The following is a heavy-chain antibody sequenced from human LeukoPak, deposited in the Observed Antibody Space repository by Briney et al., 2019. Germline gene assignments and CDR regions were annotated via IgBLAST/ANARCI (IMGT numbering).Heavy chain of an antibody. CDR3: ARQTTRYKDV. CDR2: ISSSSSTI. D-gene: IGHD4-17*01. CDR1: GFTFSSYS. J-gene: IGHJ6*03. Sequence: GGSLRLSCAASGFTFSSYSMNWVRQAPGKGLEWVSYISSSSSTIYYADPVKGRFTISRDNAKNSLYLQMNSLRAEDTAVYYCARQTTRYKDVWGKGTTVTVSS. V-gene: IGHV3-48*01.